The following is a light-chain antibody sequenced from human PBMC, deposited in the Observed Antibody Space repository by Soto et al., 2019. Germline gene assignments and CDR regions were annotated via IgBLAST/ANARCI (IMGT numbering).Light chain of an antibody. Sequence: QSVLTQPASVSGSPGQSITISCAGTSSDVGAYNYVAWYQQHPGKAPKLIVYDVTNRPSGVSNRFSGSKSGNTASLTISGLQAEDEADYYCSSFTSRSTPFVFVTGTKVTVL. CDR1: SSDVGAYNY. CDR3: SSFTSRSTPFV. V-gene: IGLV2-14*01. J-gene: IGLJ1*01. CDR2: DVT.